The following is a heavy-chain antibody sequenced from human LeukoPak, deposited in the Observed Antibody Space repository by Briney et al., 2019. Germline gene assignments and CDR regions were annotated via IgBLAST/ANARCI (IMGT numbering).Heavy chain of an antibody. V-gene: IGHV3-30*18. CDR3: AKDHSGSYYPNWFDP. CDR2: ISYDESNK. CDR1: GFIFSSYG. J-gene: IGHJ5*02. D-gene: IGHD3-10*01. Sequence: GGSLRLSCAAYGFIFSSYGMHWVRQAPGKGLEWVAVISYDESNKYYADSVKGRFTISRDNSKNTLYLQMNSLRAEDTAVYYCAKDHSGSYYPNWFDPWGQGTLVTVSS.